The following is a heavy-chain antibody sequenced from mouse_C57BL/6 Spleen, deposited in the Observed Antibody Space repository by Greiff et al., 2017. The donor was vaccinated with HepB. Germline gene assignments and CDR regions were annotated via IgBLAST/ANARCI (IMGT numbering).Heavy chain of an antibody. CDR3: TRDRDGNYGGWYFDV. CDR2: ISSGGDYI. D-gene: IGHD2-1*01. Sequence: EVKLVESGEGLVKPGGSLKLSCAASGFTFSSYAMSWVRQTPEKRLEWVAYISSGGDYIYYADTVKGRFTISRDNARNTLYLQMSSLKSEDTAMYYCTRDRDGNYGGWYFDVWGTGTTVTVSS. V-gene: IGHV5-9-1*02. J-gene: IGHJ1*03. CDR1: GFTFSSYA.